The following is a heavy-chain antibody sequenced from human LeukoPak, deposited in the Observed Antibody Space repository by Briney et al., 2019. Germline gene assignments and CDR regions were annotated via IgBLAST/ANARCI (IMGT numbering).Heavy chain of an antibody. Sequence: PGGTLRLSRAASGFTFSSYGMSWVRQAPGKGLEWVSAISGSGCSTYYADSVKGRFTISRDNSKNTLYLQMNSLRAEDTAVYYCAKGHWAFGGVKRGGIFDYWGQGTLVTVSS. CDR2: ISGSGCST. CDR3: AKGHWAFGGVKRGGIFDY. D-gene: IGHD3-16*01. V-gene: IGHV3-23*01. CDR1: GFTFSSYG. J-gene: IGHJ4*02.